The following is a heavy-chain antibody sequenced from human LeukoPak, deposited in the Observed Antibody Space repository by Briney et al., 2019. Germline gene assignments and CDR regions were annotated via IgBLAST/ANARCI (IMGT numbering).Heavy chain of an antibody. Sequence: SETLSLTCTVPGGSVTADNYFWSWTRQPPGEGLEWTGYIYYTAGSYYNPSLKSRVTMSIDASTNQFSLKLNSVTAADTAVYHCGRGLRYSESYVVEYWGLGTLVTVSS. CDR3: GRGLRYSESYVVEY. CDR1: GGSVTADNYF. V-gene: IGHV4-30-4*08. J-gene: IGHJ4*02. D-gene: IGHD1-26*01. CDR2: IYYTAGS.